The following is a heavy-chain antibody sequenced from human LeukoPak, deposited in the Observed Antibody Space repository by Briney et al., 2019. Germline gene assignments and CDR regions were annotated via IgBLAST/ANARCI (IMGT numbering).Heavy chain of an antibody. D-gene: IGHD3/OR15-3a*01. J-gene: IGHJ4*02. V-gene: IGHV4-39*01. CDR3: ARQTGSGLFILP. CDR1: VVSISSSNSY. Sequence: SETLSLTCTVSVVSISSSNSYWGWIRQPPGKGLEWIGSIYYSGNTYYNASLKSQVSISIDTSKNQFSLRLTSVTAADTAVYYCARQTGSGLFILPGGQGTLVTVSS. CDR2: IYYSGNT.